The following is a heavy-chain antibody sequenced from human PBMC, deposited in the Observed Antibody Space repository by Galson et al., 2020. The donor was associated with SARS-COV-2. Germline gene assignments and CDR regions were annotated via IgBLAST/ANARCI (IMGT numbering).Heavy chain of an antibody. CDR1: GFNFRIYG. D-gene: IGHD1-26*01. CDR2: TSYDGRHT. V-gene: IGHV3-30*18. Sequence: TGGPLKLSCEASGFNFRIYGMHWVRQAPGKGLEWVALTSYDGRHTYYADSVTGRFTISRDNSRNTLYLQMNSLRVEDTALYYCAKCGGSHSGTPNRRGMDAWGQGTMVTVSS. J-gene: IGHJ6*02. CDR3: AKCGGSHSGTPNRRGMDA.